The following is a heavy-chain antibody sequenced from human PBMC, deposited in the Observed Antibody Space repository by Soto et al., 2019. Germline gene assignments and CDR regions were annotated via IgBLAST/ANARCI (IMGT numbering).Heavy chain of an antibody. CDR1: GVSVSSAGYY. Sequence: SETLSLTCTVSGVSVSSAGYYWTWIRQPPGKGLEWMGYISYSGSTYNNPSLKRRIAISLDTSKSHFSLKLSSVTAAYTAVYYCVRFVNYYYYGVDVWGQGTTVTVSS. CDR3: VRFVNYYYYGVDV. CDR2: ISYSGST. V-gene: IGHV4-31*03. J-gene: IGHJ6*02.